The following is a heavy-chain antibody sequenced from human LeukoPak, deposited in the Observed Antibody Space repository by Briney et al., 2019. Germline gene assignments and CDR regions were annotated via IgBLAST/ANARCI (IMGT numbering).Heavy chain of an antibody. J-gene: IGHJ3*02. Sequence: GESLKISCKGSGYSFTSYWIGWVRQMPGKGLEWMGIIYPGDSDTRYSPSFQGQVTISADKSISTAYLQWSSLEASHTAMYYCARVGDCTNGVCYAFDIWGQGTMVTVSS. D-gene: IGHD2-8*01. CDR2: IYPGDSDT. V-gene: IGHV5-51*01. CDR1: GYSFTSYW. CDR3: ARVGDCTNGVCYAFDI.